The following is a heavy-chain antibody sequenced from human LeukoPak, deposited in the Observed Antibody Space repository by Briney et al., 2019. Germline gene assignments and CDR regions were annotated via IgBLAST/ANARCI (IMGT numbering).Heavy chain of an antibody. CDR2: IYPGDSDT. J-gene: IGHJ4*02. Sequence: GESLKISCKGSGYTFTNYWIGWVPQTPGKGLEWVGIIYPGDSDTRYSPSFEGKVTISAAKSISTAYLQWSSLKASDTAIYYCARVWVAVTPTDYWGQGALVTVSS. CDR3: ARVWVAVTPTDY. D-gene: IGHD2-15*01. V-gene: IGHV5-51*03. CDR1: GYTFTNYW.